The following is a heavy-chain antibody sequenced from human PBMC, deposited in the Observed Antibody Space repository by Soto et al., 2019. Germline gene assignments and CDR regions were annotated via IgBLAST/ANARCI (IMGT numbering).Heavy chain of an antibody. Sequence: GGSLTLSCAASGFTFSSYAMSWVRQAPGKGLEWVSAISGSGGSTYYADSVKGRFTISRDNSKNTLYLQMNSLRAEDTAVYYCAKDSKVVVAATYFDYWGQGTLVTVSS. V-gene: IGHV3-23*01. J-gene: IGHJ4*02. D-gene: IGHD2-15*01. CDR2: ISGSGGST. CDR1: GFTFSSYA. CDR3: AKDSKVVVAATYFDY.